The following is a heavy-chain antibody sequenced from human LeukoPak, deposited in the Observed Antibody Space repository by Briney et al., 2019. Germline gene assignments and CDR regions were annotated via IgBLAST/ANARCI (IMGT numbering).Heavy chain of an antibody. Sequence: PGGSLRLSCTGSGFTFGDHAMSWVRQAPWKGLEWVGFIRSKAYRGTTEYAASVKGRFTISRDDSASIAYLQMNSLRTEDTAVYYCARGPIQLWIHNAMDVWGQGTTVTVSS. CDR2: IRSKAYRGTT. V-gene: IGHV3-49*04. CDR3: ARGPIQLWIHNAMDV. J-gene: IGHJ6*02. CDR1: GFTFGDHA. D-gene: IGHD5-18*01.